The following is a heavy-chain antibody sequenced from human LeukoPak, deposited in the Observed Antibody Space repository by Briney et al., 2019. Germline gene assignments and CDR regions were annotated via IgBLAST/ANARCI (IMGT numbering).Heavy chain of an antibody. Sequence: ASVKVSCKASGYTFTSYGISWVRQAPGQGLEWMGWISAYNGNTNYAQKLQGRVTMTTDTSTSTAYMELRSLRSDDAAVYYCARDYYDSSGYAYYFDYWGQGTLVTVSS. CDR1: GYTFTSYG. V-gene: IGHV1-18*01. J-gene: IGHJ4*02. CDR3: ARDYYDSSGYAYYFDY. D-gene: IGHD3-22*01. CDR2: ISAYNGNT.